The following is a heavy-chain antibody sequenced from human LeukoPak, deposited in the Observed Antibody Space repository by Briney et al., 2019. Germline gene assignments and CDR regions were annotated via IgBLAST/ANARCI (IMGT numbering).Heavy chain of an antibody. J-gene: IGHJ4*02. V-gene: IGHV3-66*01. CDR2: IYSGGST. CDR3: ARGTLRWYYFDY. CDR1: GFTVSSIY. D-gene: IGHD5-12*01. Sequence: GGSLRLSCAASGFTVSSIYMSWVRQAPGKGLEWVSVIYSGGSTYYADSVKGRFTISRDNSKNTLYLQMNSLRAEDTAVYYCARGTLRWYYFDYWGQGTLVTVSS.